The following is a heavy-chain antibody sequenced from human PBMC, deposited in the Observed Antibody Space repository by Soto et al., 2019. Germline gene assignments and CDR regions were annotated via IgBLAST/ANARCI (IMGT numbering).Heavy chain of an antibody. Sequence: SETLSLTCTVSGGSISSSSYYWGWIRQPPGKGLEWIGSIYYSGSTYYNPSLKSRVTISVDTSKNQFSLKLSSVTAADTAVYYGARLHIVVVTAIPFWFDPWGQGTLVTVSS. CDR3: ARLHIVVVTAIPFWFDP. V-gene: IGHV4-39*01. CDR2: IYYSGST. CDR1: GGSISSSSYY. J-gene: IGHJ5*02. D-gene: IGHD2-21*02.